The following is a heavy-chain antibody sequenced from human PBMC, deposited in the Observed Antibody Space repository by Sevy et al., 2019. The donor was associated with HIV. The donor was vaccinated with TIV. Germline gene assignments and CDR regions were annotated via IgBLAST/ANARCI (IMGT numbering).Heavy chain of an antibody. D-gene: IGHD6-6*01. CDR2: IWYDGSNK. J-gene: IGHJ6*02. CDR3: ARGLAALPGYYYGMDV. Sequence: GGSLRLSCAASGFTFSSYGMHWVRQAPGKGLEWVAVIWYDGSNKYYADSVKGRFTISRDNSKNTFHLQMGSLRLEDTGVYYCARGLAALPGYYYGMDVWGQGTTVTVSS. CDR1: GFTFSSYG. V-gene: IGHV3-33*01.